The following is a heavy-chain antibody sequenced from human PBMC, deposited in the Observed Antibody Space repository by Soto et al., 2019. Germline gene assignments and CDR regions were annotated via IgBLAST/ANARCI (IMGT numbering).Heavy chain of an antibody. CDR2: ISSSSSYI. D-gene: IGHD3-16*02. CDR1: GFTFRSYS. Sequence: LRLSCAASGFTFRSYSMNWVRQAPGKGLEWVSSISSSSSYIYYADSVKGRFTISRDNAKNSLYLQMNSLRAEDTAVYYCARTPYDYVWGSYRYKGGDNYWGQGTLVTVSS. V-gene: IGHV3-21*01. CDR3: ARTPYDYVWGSYRYKGGDNY. J-gene: IGHJ4*02.